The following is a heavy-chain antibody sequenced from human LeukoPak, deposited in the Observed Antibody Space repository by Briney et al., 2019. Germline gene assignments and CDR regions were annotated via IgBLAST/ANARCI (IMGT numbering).Heavy chain of an antibody. CDR2: INPNSGGT. CDR1: GYTFTGYY. Sequence: ASVKVSCKASGYTFTGYYMHWVRQAPGQGLEWMGWINPNSGGTNYAQKFQGRVTMTRDTSTSTAYMELRSLRSDDTAVYYCARVLLRSRGYSRYFDYWGQGTLVTVSS. V-gene: IGHV1-2*02. CDR3: ARVLLRSRGYSRYFDY. D-gene: IGHD5-18*01. J-gene: IGHJ4*02.